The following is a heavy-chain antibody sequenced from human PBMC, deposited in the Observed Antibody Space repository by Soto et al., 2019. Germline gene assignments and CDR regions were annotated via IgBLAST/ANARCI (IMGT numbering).Heavy chain of an antibody. V-gene: IGHV3-23*01. CDR3: AKDEGGYLSVFDY. J-gene: IGHJ4*02. D-gene: IGHD5-12*01. CDR1: GFTFSSYA. Sequence: GGSLRLSCAASGFTFSSYALTWVRQPPGKGLEWVSSISGSGGSSYYADSVKGRFTIARDSSKNTLYLQMNGLRADDTAIYYCAKDEGGYLSVFDYWGQGTLVTVSS. CDR2: ISGSGGSS.